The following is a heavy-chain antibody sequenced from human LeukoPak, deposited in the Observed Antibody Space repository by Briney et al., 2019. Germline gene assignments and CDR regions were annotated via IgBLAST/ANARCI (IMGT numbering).Heavy chain of an antibody. J-gene: IGHJ4*02. CDR2: IYHSGST. Sequence: SETLSLTCTVSGGSISSYYWSWIRQPPGKGLEWIGEIYHSGSTNYNPSLKSRVTISVDKSKNQFSLKLSSVTAADTAVYYCARSSLDYWGQGTLVTVSS. CDR3: ARSSLDY. V-gene: IGHV4-59*12. CDR1: GGSISSYY.